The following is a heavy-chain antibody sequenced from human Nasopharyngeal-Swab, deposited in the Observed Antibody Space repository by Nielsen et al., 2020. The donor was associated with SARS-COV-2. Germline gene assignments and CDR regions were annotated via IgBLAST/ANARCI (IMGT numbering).Heavy chain of an antibody. V-gene: IGHV3-48*02. CDR3: ARVRYSSGWSLDY. J-gene: IGHJ4*02. D-gene: IGHD6-19*01. CDR2: ISSSSSTI. Sequence: WIRQPPGKGLEWVSYISSSSSTIYYADSVKGRFTISRDNAKNSPYLQMNSLRDEDTAVYYCARVRYSSGWSLDYWGQGTLVTVSS.